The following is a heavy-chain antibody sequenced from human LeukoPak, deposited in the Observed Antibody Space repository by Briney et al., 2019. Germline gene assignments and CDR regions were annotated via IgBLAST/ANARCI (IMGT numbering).Heavy chain of an antibody. CDR3: ARDLQLWAGDAFDI. CDR1: GLTFSSYA. Sequence: GGSLRLSRAASGLTFSSYAMSWVRQAPGKGREWVSAISGSGGSTYYADSVKGRFTISRDNSEDTLYLQMNSLSAEDTAVDYCARDLQLWAGDAFDIWGRGTMVTVSS. D-gene: IGHD5-18*01. V-gene: IGHV3-23*01. CDR2: ISGSGGST. J-gene: IGHJ3*02.